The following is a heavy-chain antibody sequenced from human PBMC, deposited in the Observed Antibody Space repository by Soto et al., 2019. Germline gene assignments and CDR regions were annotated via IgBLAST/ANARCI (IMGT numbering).Heavy chain of an antibody. CDR2: IIPMFGTA. V-gene: IGHV1-69*06. CDR1: GDTFSSYA. D-gene: IGHD3-22*01. CDR3: ARVGPAHYYDSSGYYSPLDY. J-gene: IGHJ4*02. Sequence: QVQLVQSGAEVKKPGSSVKVSCKASGDTFSSYAINWVRQAPGQGLEWMGGIIPMFGTANYAQKFKGRLTITAGKSTSTVFMELSSLRSEDTAVYYCARVGPAHYYDSSGYYSPLDYWGQGTLVTVSS.